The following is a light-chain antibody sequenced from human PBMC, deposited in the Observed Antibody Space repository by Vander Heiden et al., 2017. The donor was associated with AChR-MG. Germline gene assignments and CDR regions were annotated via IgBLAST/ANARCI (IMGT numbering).Light chain of an antibody. V-gene: IGKV1-5*01. J-gene: IGKJ2*01. CDR3: QQDYSYPYT. Sequence: GDRVTITCRASQSISSWLAWYQQKPGKAPKLLIYDASSLESGVPSRFSGSGSGTEFTLTISSLQPDDFATYYCQQDYSYPYTFGQGTKLEIK. CDR2: DAS. CDR1: QSISSW.